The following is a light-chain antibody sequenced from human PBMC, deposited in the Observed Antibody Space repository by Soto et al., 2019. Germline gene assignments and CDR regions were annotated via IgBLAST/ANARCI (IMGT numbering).Light chain of an antibody. CDR1: SRDGGGDKY. V-gene: IGLV2-11*01. CDR2: DVS. J-gene: IGLJ2*01. CDR3: CSYAGSYTFVV. Sequence: QSALTQPRSVSGSPGQSVSISCTGTSRDGGGDKYVSWYQRHPDKAPKLVIYDVSKRPSGVPDRFSGSKSGNTASLTISGLQAEDEADYYCCSYAGSYTFVVFGGGTKLTVL.